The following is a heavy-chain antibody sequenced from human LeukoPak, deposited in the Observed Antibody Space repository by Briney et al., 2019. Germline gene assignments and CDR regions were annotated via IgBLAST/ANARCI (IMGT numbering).Heavy chain of an antibody. J-gene: IGHJ4*02. D-gene: IGHD3-9*01. CDR2: IIPILGIA. Sequence: SVKVSCKASGGTFSSYTISWVRQAPGQGLEWMGRIIPILGIANYAQKFQRRVTITADKSTSTAYMELSSLRSEDTAVYYCAGSPSHVLRYFDWLLQEEYWGQGTLVTVSS. CDR3: AGSPSHVLRYFDWLLQEEY. V-gene: IGHV1-69*02. CDR1: GGTFSSYT.